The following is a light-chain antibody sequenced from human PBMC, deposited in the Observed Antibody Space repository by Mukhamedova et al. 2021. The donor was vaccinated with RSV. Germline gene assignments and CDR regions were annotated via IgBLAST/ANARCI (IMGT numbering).Light chain of an antibody. CDR2: RND. CDR3: SAWDISLSAWV. CDR1: SNNVGNQG. J-gene: IGLJ3*02. V-gene: IGLV10-54*01. Sequence: SNNVGNQGAAWLRQHQGQPPELLSYRNDNRPSGISARLSASRSGSTASLTITGLQPEDEADYYCSAWDISLSAWVSGGGTKLTVL.